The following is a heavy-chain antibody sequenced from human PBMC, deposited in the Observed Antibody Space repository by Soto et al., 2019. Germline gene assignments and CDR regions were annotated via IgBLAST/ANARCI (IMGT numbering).Heavy chain of an antibody. J-gene: IGHJ5*02. CDR3: ARGRYSSSSNWFDP. D-gene: IGHD6-6*01. CDR1: GGSISSGDYY. CDR2: IYYSVSS. Sequence: SETLSLTCTVSGGSISSGDYYWSWIRQHPGKGLEWIGYIYYSVSSHYNPSLKSRVTMSVDTSENQFSLKLSSLTAADTAVYYSARGRYSSSSNWFDPWGQGTLVTVSS. V-gene: IGHV4-31*03.